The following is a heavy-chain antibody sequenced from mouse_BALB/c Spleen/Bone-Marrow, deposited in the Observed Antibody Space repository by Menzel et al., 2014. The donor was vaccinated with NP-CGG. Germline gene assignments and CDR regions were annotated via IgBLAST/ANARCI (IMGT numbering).Heavy chain of an antibody. CDR2: INPSTGYT. J-gene: IGHJ4*01. V-gene: IGHV1-7*01. D-gene: IGHD2-1*01. Sequence: QVQLQQSGAELAKPGASVKMSCKASGYTFTSYWMHWVKQRPGQGLGWIGYINPSTGYTEYNQKFKDKATLTADKSSSTAYMQLSSLTSEDSAVYYCARGNYEAMDYWGQGTSVTVSS. CDR3: ARGNYEAMDY. CDR1: GYTFTSYW.